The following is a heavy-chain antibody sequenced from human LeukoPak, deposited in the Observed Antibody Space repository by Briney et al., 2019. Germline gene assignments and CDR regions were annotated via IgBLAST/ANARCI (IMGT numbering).Heavy chain of an antibody. CDR1: GGTFSSYA. V-gene: IGHV1-69*13. D-gene: IGHD3-22*01. CDR3: ARAGVGGYYDSSGYDY. J-gene: IGHJ4*02. CDR2: IIPIFGTA. Sequence: SVKVSCKASGGTFSSYAISWVRQAPGQGLEWMGGIIPIFGTANYAQKFQGRVTITADESTSTAYMELSSLRSEDTAVYYCARAGVGGYYDSSGYDYWGQGTLVTVSS.